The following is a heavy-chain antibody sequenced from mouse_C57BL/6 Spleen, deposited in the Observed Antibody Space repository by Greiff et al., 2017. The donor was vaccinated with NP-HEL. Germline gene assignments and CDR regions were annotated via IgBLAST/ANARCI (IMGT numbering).Heavy chain of an antibody. CDR3: ARAYSNSWFAY. CDR2: IDPSDSYT. Sequence: QVQLQQSGAELVRPGTSVKLSCKASGYTFTSYWMHWVKQRPGQGLEWIGVIDPSDSYTNYNQKFKGKATLTVDTSSSTAYMQLSSLTSEDSAVYYCARAYSNSWFAYWGQGTLVTVSA. V-gene: IGHV1-59*01. J-gene: IGHJ3*01. CDR1: GYTFTSYW. D-gene: IGHD2-5*01.